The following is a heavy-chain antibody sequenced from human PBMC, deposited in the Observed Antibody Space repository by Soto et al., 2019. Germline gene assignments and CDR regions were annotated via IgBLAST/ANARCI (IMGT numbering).Heavy chain of an antibody. CDR2: TRNKANSYTT. V-gene: IGHV3-72*01. Sequence: EVQLVESGGSLVQPGGSLRLSCAASGFTFSDHYMDWVRQAPGKGLEWVGRTRNKANSYTTEYAASVKGRFTISRDDSKNSLYLQMNSLKTEDTAVYYCARGWRSYYVSGMDVWGQGTTVTVSS. D-gene: IGHD1-26*01. CDR3: ARGWRSYYVSGMDV. J-gene: IGHJ6*02. CDR1: GFTFSDHY.